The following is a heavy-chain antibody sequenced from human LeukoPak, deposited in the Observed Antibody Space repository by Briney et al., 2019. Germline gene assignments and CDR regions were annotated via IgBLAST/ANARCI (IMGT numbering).Heavy chain of an antibody. D-gene: IGHD1-26*01. V-gene: IGHV4-59*01. CDR1: GGSISSYY. J-gene: IGHJ4*02. CDR2: IYYSGST. CDR3: ARVGVGASGDYYFDY. Sequence: RASETLSLTCTVSGGSISSYYWSWIRQPPGKGLEWIGYIYYSGSTDYNPSLKSRVTISVDTSKNQFSLKLSSVTAADTAVYYCARVGVGASGDYYFDYWGQGTLVTVSS.